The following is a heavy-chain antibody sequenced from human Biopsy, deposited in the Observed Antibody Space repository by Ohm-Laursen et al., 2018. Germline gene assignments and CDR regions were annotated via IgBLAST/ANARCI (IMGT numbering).Heavy chain of an antibody. CDR3: ASQTPRNPDILTGAFHYDMAV. CDR2: IVTFFGTV. V-gene: IGHV1-69*05. J-gene: IGHJ6*02. CDR1: GGTFSSYS. D-gene: IGHD3-9*01. Sequence: SVKVSCKASGGTFSSYSISWVRQAPGQGLEWMGGIVTFFGTVKYAQRFQGRLTISTDRSTDTAYMELSSLTSEDTAVFYCASQTPRNPDILTGAFHYDMAVWGQGTTVTVSS.